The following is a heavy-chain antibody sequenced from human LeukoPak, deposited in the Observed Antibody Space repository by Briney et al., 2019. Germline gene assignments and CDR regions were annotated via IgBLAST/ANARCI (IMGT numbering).Heavy chain of an antibody. CDR1: GGSISSGSYY. Sequence: SETLSLTCAVSGGSISSGSYYWSWIRQPAGKGLEWIGRIYTSGSTNYNPSLKSRVTISVDTSKNQFSLKLSSVTAADTAVYYCARQVVTGTSYFDYWGQGTLVTVSS. V-gene: IGHV4-61*02. CDR3: ARQVVTGTSYFDY. J-gene: IGHJ4*02. D-gene: IGHD1-20*01. CDR2: IYTSGST.